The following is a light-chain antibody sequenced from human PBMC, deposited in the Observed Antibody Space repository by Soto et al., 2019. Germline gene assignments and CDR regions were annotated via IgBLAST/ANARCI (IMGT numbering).Light chain of an antibody. CDR3: QQYYHWTIT. V-gene: IGKV3-15*01. CDR1: QSVRGN. J-gene: IGKJ5*01. Sequence: IVMTQYPAALSLSPGERATLSCRASQSVRGNLAWYQQKPGQAPRLLIYRVSTRATDIAARFTGSGSGTDFTLSISSLKNEDFAVYYCQQYYHWTITFGPGTRLEIK. CDR2: RVS.